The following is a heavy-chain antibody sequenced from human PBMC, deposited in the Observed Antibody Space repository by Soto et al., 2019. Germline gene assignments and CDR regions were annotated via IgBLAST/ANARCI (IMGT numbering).Heavy chain of an antibody. CDR3: ARRHGGYDFWSGWLGGMDV. CDR1: GFTFSSYA. V-gene: IGHV3-30-3*01. J-gene: IGHJ6*02. D-gene: IGHD3-3*01. CDR2: ISYDGSNK. Sequence: QVQLVESGGGVVQPGRSLRLSCAASGFTFSSYAMHWVRQAPGKGLEWVAVISYDGSNKYYADSVKGRFTISRDNSKNTLYLKMNSLGAEDTAVYYCARRHGGYDFWSGWLGGMDVWGQGTTVTVSS.